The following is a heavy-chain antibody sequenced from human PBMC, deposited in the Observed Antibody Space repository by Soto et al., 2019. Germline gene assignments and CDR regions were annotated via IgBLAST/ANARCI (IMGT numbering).Heavy chain of an antibody. V-gene: IGHV4-34*01. Sequence: SETLSLTCAVYGGSFSGYYWSWIRQPPGKGLEWIGEINHSGSTNYNPSLKSRVTISVDTSKNQFSLKLSSVTAADTAVYYCARVHYYERSKPLTNWGQGTLVTVSS. CDR3: ARVHYYERSKPLTN. CDR2: INHSGST. J-gene: IGHJ4*02. D-gene: IGHD3-22*01. CDR1: GGSFSGYY.